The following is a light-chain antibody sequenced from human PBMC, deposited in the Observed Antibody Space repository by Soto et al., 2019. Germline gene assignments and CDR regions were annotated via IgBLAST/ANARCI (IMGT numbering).Light chain of an antibody. V-gene: IGKV1-39*01. CDR3: QQSYSTPRT. CDR2: AAS. CDR1: QSISSY. Sequence: DIQMTQSPSSLSASVGDRVTITCRASQSISSYLNWYQQKPGKAPKLLIYAASSLQSGVPSRFSGSGSGTDFTLTIRSLQPEDFATYYCQQSYSTPRTFGKGTKADIK. J-gene: IGKJ1*01.